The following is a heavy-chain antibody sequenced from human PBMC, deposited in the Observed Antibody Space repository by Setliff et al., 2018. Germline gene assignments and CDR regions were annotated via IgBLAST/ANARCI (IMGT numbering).Heavy chain of an antibody. V-gene: IGHV4-4*02. CDR2: MYHSGNT. Sequence: SETLSLTCALSGGSITDRNWWNWVRQPPGKGLEWIGEMYHSGNTYYNPSLKSRVTISVDTSKNQFSLKLCSVTAGDTAVYYCARDPYNIYDRRGYGFTNWFDPWGQGSLVTVSS. J-gene: IGHJ5*02. CDR1: GGSITDRNW. CDR3: ARDPYNIYDRRGYGFTNWFDP. D-gene: IGHD3-22*01.